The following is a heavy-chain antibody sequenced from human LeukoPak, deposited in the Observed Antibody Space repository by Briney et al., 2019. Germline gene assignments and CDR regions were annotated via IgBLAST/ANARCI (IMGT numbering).Heavy chain of an antibody. Sequence: GGSLRLSCAASGFTFSSYWMSWVRQAPGKGLEWVANIKQDGSEKYYVDSVKGRFTISRDNAKNSLYLQMNSLRAEDTAVYYCARRKNRARIAVAGTYWYFDLWGRGTLVTVSS. CDR1: GFTFSSYW. V-gene: IGHV3-7*01. J-gene: IGHJ2*01. D-gene: IGHD6-19*01. CDR2: IKQDGSEK. CDR3: ARRKNRARIAVAGTYWYFDL.